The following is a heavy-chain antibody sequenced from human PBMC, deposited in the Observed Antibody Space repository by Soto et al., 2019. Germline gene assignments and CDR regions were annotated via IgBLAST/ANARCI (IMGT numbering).Heavy chain of an antibody. V-gene: IGHV4-34*01. Sequence: SETLSLTCAVYGGSFSGYYWSWIRQPPGKGLEWIGEINHSGSTNYNPSLKSRVTISVDTSKNQFSLKLGSVTAADTAVYYCARGLPPSIAVAGSYATAPSCTFDPWGQGTLVTVSS. CDR1: GGSFSGYY. CDR3: ARGLPPSIAVAGSYATAPSCTFDP. D-gene: IGHD6-19*01. J-gene: IGHJ5*02. CDR2: INHSGST.